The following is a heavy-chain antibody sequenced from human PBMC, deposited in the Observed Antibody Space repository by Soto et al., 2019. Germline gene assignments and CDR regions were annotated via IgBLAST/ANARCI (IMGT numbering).Heavy chain of an antibody. CDR3: ARQKAVAGTLKY. CDR2: IYYSGST. D-gene: IGHD6-19*01. J-gene: IGHJ4*02. V-gene: IGHV4-39*01. CDR1: GGSISSSSYY. Sequence: SETLSLTCTVSGGSISSSSYYWGWIRQPPGKGLEWIGSIYYSGSTYYNPSLKSRVTISVDTSKNQFSLKLGSVTAADTAVYYCARQKAVAGTLKYWGQGTLVTVSS.